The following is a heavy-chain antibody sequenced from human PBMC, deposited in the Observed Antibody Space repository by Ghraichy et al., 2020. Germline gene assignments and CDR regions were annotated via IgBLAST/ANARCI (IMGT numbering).Heavy chain of an antibody. Sequence: ASVKVSCKASGYTFTSYDINWVRQATGQGLEWMGWMNPNSGNTGYAQKFQGRVTMTRNTSISTAYMELSSLRSEDTAVYYCARGQTGDYDFWSGYSKAPLDYWGQGTLVTVSS. CDR1: GYTFTSYD. J-gene: IGHJ4*02. V-gene: IGHV1-8*01. D-gene: IGHD3-3*01. CDR2: MNPNSGNT. CDR3: ARGQTGDYDFWSGYSKAPLDY.